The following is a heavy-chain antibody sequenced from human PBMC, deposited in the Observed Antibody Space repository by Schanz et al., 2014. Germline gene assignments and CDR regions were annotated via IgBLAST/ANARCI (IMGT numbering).Heavy chain of an antibody. Sequence: DVQLVESGGGLAQPGGSLRLSCAASGFTFSSNAMCWVRQAPGKGLEWVSTITSNGGGTYYADSVKGRFTISRDNAKNTLYLQMNSLTAEDTAVYYCAKYGTGKGVSFEYWGQGTLVTVSS. V-gene: IGHV3-23*04. CDR3: AKYGTGKGVSFEY. J-gene: IGHJ4*02. CDR2: ITSNGGGT. CDR1: GFTFSSNA. D-gene: IGHD1-26*01.